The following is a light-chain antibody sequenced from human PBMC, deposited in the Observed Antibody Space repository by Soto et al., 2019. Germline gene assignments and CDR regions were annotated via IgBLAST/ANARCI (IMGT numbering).Light chain of an antibody. CDR1: SSNIGAGYD. V-gene: IGLV1-40*01. Sequence: QSVLTQPPSVSGAPGQRGTISCTGSSSNIGAGYDVHWYQQRPGTAPKHLLFSNINRPSGVHDRFSGSKSGTAATLAITGLQAEDEGDYYCQCYDSTLSARYVFGYGTKVTV. CDR3: QCYDSTLSARYV. CDR2: SNI. J-gene: IGLJ1*01.